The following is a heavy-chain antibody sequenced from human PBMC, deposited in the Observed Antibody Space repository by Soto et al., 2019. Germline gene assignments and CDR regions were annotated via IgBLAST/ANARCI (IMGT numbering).Heavy chain of an antibody. CDR2: IKSKTDGGTT. CDR3: TTDGRLWFGELYY. J-gene: IGHJ4*02. V-gene: IGHV3-15*01. D-gene: IGHD3-10*01. Sequence: EVQLVESGGGLVKPGGSLRLSCAASGFTFSNAWMSWVRQAPGKGLEWVGRIKSKTDGGTTDYAAPGKGRFTISRDDSKNTLYLQMNSLKTEDTAVYYCTTDGRLWFGELYYWGQGTLVTVSS. CDR1: GFTFSNAW.